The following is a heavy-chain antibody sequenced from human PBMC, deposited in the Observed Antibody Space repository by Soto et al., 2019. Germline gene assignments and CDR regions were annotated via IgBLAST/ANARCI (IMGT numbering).Heavy chain of an antibody. CDR3: ARDRGRYRGDGDWYFDL. Sequence: QVQLQESGPGLVKPSQTLSLTCTVSGGSISSGGYYWSWIRQHPGKGLEWIGYIYYSGSTYYNPSLKSRVTISVDTSKNQFSMKLSSVTAADTAVYYCARDRGRYRGDGDWYFDLWGRGTLVTVSS. V-gene: IGHV4-31*03. J-gene: IGHJ2*01. CDR1: GGSISSGGYY. D-gene: IGHD5-12*01. CDR2: IYYSGST.